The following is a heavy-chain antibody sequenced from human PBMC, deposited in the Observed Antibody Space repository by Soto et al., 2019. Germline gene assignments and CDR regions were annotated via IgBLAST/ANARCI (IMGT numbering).Heavy chain of an antibody. CDR2: ISAYNGNT. J-gene: IGHJ4*02. Sequence: ASVTVSCRASGYTFTSYGISWVRQAPGQGLEWMGWISAYNGNTNYAQKLQGRVTMTTDTSTSTAYMELRSLRSDDTAVYYCARAASTSGYSYGYSDYWGQGTLVTVSS. V-gene: IGHV1-18*04. CDR1: GYTFTSYG. CDR3: ARAASTSGYSYGYSDY. D-gene: IGHD5-18*01.